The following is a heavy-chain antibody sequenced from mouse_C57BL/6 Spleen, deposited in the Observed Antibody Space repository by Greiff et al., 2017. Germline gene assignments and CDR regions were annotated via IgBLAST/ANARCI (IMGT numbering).Heavy chain of an antibody. CDR1: GYTFTSYW. Sequence: QVQLQQPGAELVKPGASVKLSCKASGYTFTSYWMQWVKQRPGQGLEWIGEIDPSDSYTNYNQKFKGKATLTVDTSSSTAYMQLSSLTSEDSAVYCCARGSTGNYFDYWGQGTTLTVSS. J-gene: IGHJ2*01. V-gene: IGHV1-50*01. D-gene: IGHD4-1*01. CDR2: IDPSDSYT. CDR3: ARGSTGNYFDY.